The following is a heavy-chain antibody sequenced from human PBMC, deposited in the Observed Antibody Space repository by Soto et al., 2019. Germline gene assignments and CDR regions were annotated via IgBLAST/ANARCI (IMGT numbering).Heavy chain of an antibody. J-gene: IGHJ3*02. CDR3: ARPYTMVDAFDI. D-gene: IGHD3-10*01. CDR2: IDPGDSDT. CDR1: GYSFTSYW. V-gene: IGHV5-51*01. Sequence: PGESLKISCKGSGYSFTSYWISWVRQMPGKGLEWMGRIDPGDSDTRYSPSFQGQVTISADKSISTAYLQWRSLKASDTAIYYCARPYTMVDAFDIWGQGTMVTVSS.